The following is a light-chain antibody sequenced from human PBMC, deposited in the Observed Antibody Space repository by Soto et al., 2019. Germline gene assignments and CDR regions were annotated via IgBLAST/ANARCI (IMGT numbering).Light chain of an antibody. CDR1: QSVSSTY. J-gene: IGKJ5*01. V-gene: IGKV3-20*01. CDR2: GAS. Sequence: EIVLTQSPGTLSLSPGERATLSCRASQSVSSTYLAWYQQKPGQAPRLLIYGASSRAAGIPDRFSGSGSGTDFTLTISRLETEDFARYYCQQYYSSPITCGQGTKLEIK. CDR3: QQYYSSPIT.